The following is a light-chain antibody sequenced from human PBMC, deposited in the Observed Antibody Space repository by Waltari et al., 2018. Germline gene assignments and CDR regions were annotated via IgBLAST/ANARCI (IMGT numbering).Light chain of an antibody. J-gene: IGKJ2*01. CDR1: QTIYDW. CDR3: QQYNSYT. CDR2: GAS. Sequence: DIQMTQSPSTLSASVGDRVTITCRASQTIYDWLVWYQQKPGKAPKLLIYGASSLESVVPSRFSGSGSGTEFTLTISSLQPEDFATYYCQQYNSYTFGQGTKLEIK. V-gene: IGKV1-5*03.